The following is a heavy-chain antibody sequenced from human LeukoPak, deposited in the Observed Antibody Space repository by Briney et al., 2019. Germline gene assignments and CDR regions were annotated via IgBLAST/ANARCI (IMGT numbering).Heavy chain of an antibody. J-gene: IGHJ5*02. CDR2: IHHSGSS. CDR1: GYSISSGYY. V-gene: IGHV4-38-2*02. CDR3: ARGLADCSGGSCSHNWFDP. Sequence: SETLSLTCTVSGYSISSGYYWGWARQPPGKGLEWIGSIHHSGSSYYNPSLKSRVIISLDTSKNQFSLRLSSVTAADTAVYYCARGLADCSGGSCSHNWFDPWGQGNLVTVSS. D-gene: IGHD2-15*01.